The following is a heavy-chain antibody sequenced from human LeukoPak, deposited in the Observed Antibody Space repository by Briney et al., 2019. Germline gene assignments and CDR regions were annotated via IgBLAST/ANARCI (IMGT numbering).Heavy chain of an antibody. V-gene: IGHV4-30-4*01. CDR2: MYYSRST. CDR1: GGSISSGDYY. J-gene: IGHJ5*02. CDR3: ARPYYYDSRIDP. Sequence: SETMSLTCTVSGGSISSGDYYWSWIRQPPGKGLEWIAYMYYSRSTYYNPSLKRRVTMAADTSKNQLSLKLSSVNAADTAVYYCARPYYYDSRIDPWGQGILVTVSS. D-gene: IGHD3-22*01.